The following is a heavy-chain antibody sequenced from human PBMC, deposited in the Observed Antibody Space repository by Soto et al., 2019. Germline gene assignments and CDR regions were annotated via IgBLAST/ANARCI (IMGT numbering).Heavy chain of an antibody. CDR2: ISGSGGST. CDR3: ARDPPYYYDSSGYFDY. Sequence: GGSLRLSCAASGFTFSSYAMSWVRQAPGKGLEWVSTISGSGGSTYYADSVKGRFTISRDNSKNTLYLQMNSLRAEDTAVYYCARDPPYYYDSSGYFDYWGQGTLVTVSS. D-gene: IGHD3-22*01. CDR1: GFTFSSYA. V-gene: IGHV3-23*01. J-gene: IGHJ4*02.